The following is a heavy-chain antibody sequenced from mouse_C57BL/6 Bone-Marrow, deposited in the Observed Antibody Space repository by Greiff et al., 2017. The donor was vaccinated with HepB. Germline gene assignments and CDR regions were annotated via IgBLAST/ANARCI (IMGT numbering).Heavy chain of an antibody. V-gene: IGHV1-19*01. CDR1: GYTFTDYY. CDR2: INPYNGCT. Sequence: VQLKQSGPVLVKPGASVKMSCKASGYTFTDYYMNWVKQSHGKSLEWIGVINPYNGCTSYNQKFKGKATLTVDKSSLTAYMELHSLTSEDSAVYYCAGRGPAQTTSFAYWGQGTLVTVSA. D-gene: IGHD3-2*02. J-gene: IGHJ3*01. CDR3: AGRGPAQTTSFAY.